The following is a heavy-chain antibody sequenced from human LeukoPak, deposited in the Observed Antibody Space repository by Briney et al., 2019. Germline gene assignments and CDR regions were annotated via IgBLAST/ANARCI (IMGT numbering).Heavy chain of an antibody. CDR1: GFTFSSYG. J-gene: IGHJ4*02. CDR2: ICYDGSNK. V-gene: IGHV3-33*06. D-gene: IGHD3-10*01. Sequence: GRSLRLSCAASGFTFSSYGMHWVRQAPGMGLEWVAVICYDGSNKYYADSVKGRFTISRDNSKNTLYLQMNSLRAEDTAVYYCAKDRIIYGSGSYTSYDYWGQGTLVTVSS. CDR3: AKDRIIYGSGSYTSYDY.